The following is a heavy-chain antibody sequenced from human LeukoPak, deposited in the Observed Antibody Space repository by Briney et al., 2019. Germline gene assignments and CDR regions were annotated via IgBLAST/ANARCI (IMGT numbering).Heavy chain of an antibody. Sequence: SETLPLTCTVSGGSISSYYWSWIREPPGKGLEWIGYIYYSGSTNYNPSLKSRVTISVDTSKNQFSLKLSSVTAADTAVYYCALSSERRYYYYMDVWGKGTTVTVSS. CDR2: IYYSGST. V-gene: IGHV4-59*01. CDR3: ALSSERRYYYYMDV. D-gene: IGHD6-19*01. J-gene: IGHJ6*03. CDR1: GGSISSYY.